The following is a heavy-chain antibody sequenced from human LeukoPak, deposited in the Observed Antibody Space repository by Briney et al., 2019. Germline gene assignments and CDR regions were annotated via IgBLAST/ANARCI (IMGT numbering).Heavy chain of an antibody. V-gene: IGHV1-18*01. Sequence: ASVKVSCKASGYTLTSYGISWVRQAPGQGLEWMGWISAYNGNTNYAQKLQGRVTMTTDTSTSTAYMELRSLRSDDTAVYYCARDPAAYCSSTSCSLHFDYWGQGTLVTVSS. CDR1: GYTLTSYG. CDR2: ISAYNGNT. D-gene: IGHD2-2*01. J-gene: IGHJ4*02. CDR3: ARDPAAYCSSTSCSLHFDY.